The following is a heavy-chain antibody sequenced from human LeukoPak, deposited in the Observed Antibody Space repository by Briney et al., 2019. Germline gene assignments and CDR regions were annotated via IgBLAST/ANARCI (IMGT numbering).Heavy chain of an antibody. CDR1: GFTFSNYW. CDR3: ARGQRYDDFDY. V-gene: IGHV3-74*01. D-gene: IGHD5-12*01. J-gene: IGHJ4*02. CDR2: IHPDGSRT. Sequence: PGGSLRLSCAASGFTFSNYWMHWVRQAPGEGLVWVSRIHPDGSRTSYTDSVKGRFTISRDNAKNTLYLQMNSLRAEDSAVYFCARGQRYDDFDYWGQGILVTVSS.